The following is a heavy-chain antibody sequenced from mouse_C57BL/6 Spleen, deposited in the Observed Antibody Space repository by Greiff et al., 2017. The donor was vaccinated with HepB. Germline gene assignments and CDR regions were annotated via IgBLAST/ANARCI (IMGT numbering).Heavy chain of an antibody. J-gene: IGHJ2*01. V-gene: IGHV1-64*01. D-gene: IGHD1-1*01. CDR2: IHPNSGST. Sequence: QVQLQQPGAELVKPGASVKLSCKASGYTFTSYWMHWVKQRPGQGLEWIGMIHPNSGSTNYNAKFKSKATLTVDKSSSTAYMQLSSLTSEDSAVYYCAPSLLLGYFDYWGQGTTLTVSS. CDR1: GYTFTSYW. CDR3: APSLLLGYFDY.